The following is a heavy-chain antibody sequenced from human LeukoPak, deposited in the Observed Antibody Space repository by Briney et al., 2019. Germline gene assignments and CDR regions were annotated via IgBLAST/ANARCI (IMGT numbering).Heavy chain of an antibody. Sequence: SGGSLRLSCAASGFTFSSYAMSWVRQAPGKGLEWVSAISGSGGSTYYADSVKGRFTISRDNSKNTLYLQMNSLRAEDTAVYYCARARRDGTGLDPWGQGTLVTVSS. CDR3: ARARRDGTGLDP. CDR2: ISGSGGST. D-gene: IGHD5-24*01. V-gene: IGHV3-23*01. J-gene: IGHJ5*02. CDR1: GFTFSSYA.